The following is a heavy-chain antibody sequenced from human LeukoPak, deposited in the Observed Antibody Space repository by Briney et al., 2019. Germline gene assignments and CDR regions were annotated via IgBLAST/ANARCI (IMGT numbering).Heavy chain of an antibody. CDR2: IYYSGST. V-gene: IGHV4-59*01. CDR3: ATTKNPIYGPYYFDY. J-gene: IGHJ4*02. CDR1: GGSISSYY. Sequence: SETLSLTCTVSGGSISSYYWSWIRQPPGKGLEWIGYIYYSGSTNYNPSLKSRVTISVDTSKNQFSLKLSSVTAADTAVYYCATTKNPIYGPYYFDYWGQGTLVTVSS. D-gene: IGHD3-9*01.